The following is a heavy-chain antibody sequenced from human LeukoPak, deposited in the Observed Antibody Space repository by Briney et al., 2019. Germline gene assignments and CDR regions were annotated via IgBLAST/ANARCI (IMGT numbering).Heavy chain of an antibody. Sequence: SETLSLTCTVSGGSISSSNWWSWVRQPPGKGLEWIGEIYHSGSTNYNPSLKSRVTISVDKSKNQFSLKLSSVTAADTAVYYCARVPATDYWLDPWGQGTLVTVSS. CDR1: GGSISSSNW. D-gene: IGHD2-2*01. CDR3: ARVPATDYWLDP. V-gene: IGHV4-4*02. CDR2: IYHSGST. J-gene: IGHJ5*02.